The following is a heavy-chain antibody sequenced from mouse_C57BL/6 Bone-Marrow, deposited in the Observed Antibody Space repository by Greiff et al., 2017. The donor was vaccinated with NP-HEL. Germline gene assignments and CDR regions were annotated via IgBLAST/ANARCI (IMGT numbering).Heavy chain of an antibody. CDR3: ARTDYGSSYAMDY. V-gene: IGHV5-16*01. D-gene: IGHD1-1*01. J-gene: IGHJ4*01. Sequence: EVKVVESEGGLVQPGSSMKLSCTASGFTFSDYYMAWVRQVPEKGLEWVANINYDGSSTYYLASLKSRFIISRDNAKNILYLQMSSLKSEDTATYYGARTDYGSSYAMDYWGQGTSVTVSA. CDR1: GFTFSDYY. CDR2: INYDGSST.